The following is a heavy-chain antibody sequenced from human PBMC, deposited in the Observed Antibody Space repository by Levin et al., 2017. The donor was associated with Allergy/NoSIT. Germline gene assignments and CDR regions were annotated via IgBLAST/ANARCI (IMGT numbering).Heavy chain of an antibody. CDR3: ARCQGGGGSCYSGLD. V-gene: IGHV3-7*01. CDR1: GFTFSTYW. CDR2: IKQDGSEK. J-gene: IGHJ4*02. D-gene: IGHD2-15*01. Sequence: GESLKISCAASGFTFSTYWMTWVRQTPGKGLEWVAHIKQDGSEKYYGDSVEGRFTISRDNAKNSLSLQMNSLRAEDTAVYYCARCQGGGGSCYSGLDWGQGTLVTVSS.